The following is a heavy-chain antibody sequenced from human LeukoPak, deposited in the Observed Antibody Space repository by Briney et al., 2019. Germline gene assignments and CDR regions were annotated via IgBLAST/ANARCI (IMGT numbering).Heavy chain of an antibody. Sequence: NPSETLSLTCTVSGGSISSSSYYWGWIRQPPGKGLEWIGSIYYSGSTYYNPSLKSRVTISVDTSKNQFSLKLSSVTAADTAVYYCERALTVTTGGVGYWGKETLVTVS. V-gene: IGHV4-39*07. CDR3: ERALTVTTGGVGY. CDR2: IYYSGST. J-gene: IGHJ4*02. CDR1: GGSISSSSYY. D-gene: IGHD4-17*01.